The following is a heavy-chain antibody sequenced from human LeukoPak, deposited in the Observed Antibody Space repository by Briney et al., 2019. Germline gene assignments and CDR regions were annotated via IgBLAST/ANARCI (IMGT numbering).Heavy chain of an antibody. Sequence: GGSLRLSCAASGFTFNNYAMSWVRQAPGRGLEWVSAISSGGDYTNSADSVKGRFTISRENSKNTLYLQMNSLRAEDTAVYYCAKDRASGSGSYSYRGFDHWGQGTLVTVSS. D-gene: IGHD6-19*01. CDR1: GFTFNNYA. CDR3: AKDRASGSGSYSYRGFDH. CDR2: ISSGGDYT. V-gene: IGHV3-23*01. J-gene: IGHJ5*02.